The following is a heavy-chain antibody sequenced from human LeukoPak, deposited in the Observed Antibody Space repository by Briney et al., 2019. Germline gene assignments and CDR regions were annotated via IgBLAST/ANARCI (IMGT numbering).Heavy chain of an antibody. CDR2: ISAYNGNT. Sequence: ASVKVSCTASGYTFTSYGISWVRQAPGQGLEWMGWISAYNGNTNYAQKLQGRVTMTTDTSTSTAYMELRSLRSDDTAVYYCARDRKYCSGGSCYPYYYGMDVWGQGTTVTVSS. V-gene: IGHV1-18*01. CDR1: GYTFTSYG. CDR3: ARDRKYCSGGSCYPYYYGMDV. J-gene: IGHJ6*02. D-gene: IGHD2-15*01.